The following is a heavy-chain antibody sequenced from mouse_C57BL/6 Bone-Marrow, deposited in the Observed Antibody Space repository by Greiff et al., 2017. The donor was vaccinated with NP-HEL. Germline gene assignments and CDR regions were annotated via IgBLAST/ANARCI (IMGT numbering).Heavy chain of an antibody. J-gene: IGHJ4*01. D-gene: IGHD2-5*01. CDR3: ARGILYSNYWDYYAMDY. CDR1: GYTFTDYY. V-gene: IGHV1-26*01. Sequence: EVQLQQSGPELVKPGASVKISCKASGYTFTDYYMNWVKQSHGKSLEWIGDINPNNGGTSYNQKFKGKATLTVDKSSSTAYMELRSLTSEDSAVYYCARGILYSNYWDYYAMDYWGQGTSVTVSS. CDR2: INPNNGGT.